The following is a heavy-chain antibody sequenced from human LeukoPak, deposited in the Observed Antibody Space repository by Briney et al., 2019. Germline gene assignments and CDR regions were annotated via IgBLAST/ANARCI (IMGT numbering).Heavy chain of an antibody. V-gene: IGHV3-23*01. D-gene: IGHD3-16*01. CDR1: GFTFSSYA. Sequence: GGSLRLSCAASGFTFSSYALSWVRQASGKGLEWVSGISGSGGRTYYADSVKGRFTISRDNSKNTLYLQMNSLRVEDTAVYYCARWGRGLAYWGQGTLVTVSS. J-gene: IGHJ4*02. CDR2: ISGSGGRT. CDR3: ARWGRGLAY.